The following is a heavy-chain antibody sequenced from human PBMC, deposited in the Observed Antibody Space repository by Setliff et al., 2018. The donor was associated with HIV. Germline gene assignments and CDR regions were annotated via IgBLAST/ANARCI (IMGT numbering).Heavy chain of an antibody. D-gene: IGHD2-2*01. V-gene: IGHV4-4*09. CDR3: ARGFDYAQRPPLYYFDY. CDR1: GGSISSYY. J-gene: IGHJ4*02. CDR2: IYTSGST. Sequence: KPSETLSLTCTVSGGSISSYYWSWIRQPPGKGLEWIGYIYTSGSTNYNPSLKSRVTISVDTSKNQFSLKLSSVTAADTAVYYCARGFDYAQRPPLYYFDYWGQGTLVTVSS.